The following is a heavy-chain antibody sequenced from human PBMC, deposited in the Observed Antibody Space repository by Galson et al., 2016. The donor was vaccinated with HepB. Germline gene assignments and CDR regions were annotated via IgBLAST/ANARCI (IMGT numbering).Heavy chain of an antibody. CDR2: INPSRGST. CDR1: GYIFTAHY. V-gene: IGHV1-46*01. D-gene: IGHD3-3*01. CDR3: ARAASEIPRAISDS. Sequence: SVKVSCKASGYIFTAHYMHWVRQAPGQGLEWMGIINPSRGSTSYTQKFHGRITMTSDSSTNTVYMELSSPTYEDTAVYFCARAASEIPRAISDSWGQGSLVIVSS. J-gene: IGHJ4*02.